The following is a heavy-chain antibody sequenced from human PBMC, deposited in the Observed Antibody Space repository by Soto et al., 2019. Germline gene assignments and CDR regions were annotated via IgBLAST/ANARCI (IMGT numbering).Heavy chain of an antibody. D-gene: IGHD3-16*01. CDR2: ISSGSSYI. V-gene: IGHV3-21*01. Sequence: PGGSLRLSCAASGFTFSSYSMNWVRQAPGKGLEWVSSISSGSSYIYYADSVKGRFTISRDNAKNSLYLQMNSLRAEDTAVYYCARAVGDYGMDVWGQGTTVTVSS. CDR1: GFTFSSYS. J-gene: IGHJ6*02. CDR3: ARAVGDYGMDV.